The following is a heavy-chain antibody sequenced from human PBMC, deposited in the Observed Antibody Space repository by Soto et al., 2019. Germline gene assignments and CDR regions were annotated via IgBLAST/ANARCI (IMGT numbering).Heavy chain of an antibody. CDR1: SYTFSSHG. D-gene: IGHD2-21*01. J-gene: IGHJ4*02. Sequence: SVKVSCKASSYTFSSHGISWVRQAPGQGLEWMGWISAYSGVTNYAQKFQGRVTMTTDTSTNTVYMELRSLRSDDTAVYYCAKELTGGAPYWGQGTLVTVSS. V-gene: IGHV1-18*01. CDR2: ISAYSGVT. CDR3: AKELTGGAPY.